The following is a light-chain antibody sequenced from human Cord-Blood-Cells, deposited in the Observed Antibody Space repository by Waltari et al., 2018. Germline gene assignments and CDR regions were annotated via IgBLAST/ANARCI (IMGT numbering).Light chain of an antibody. CDR2: EVS. CDR1: SSDVGGSNY. V-gene: IGLV2-8*01. CDR3: SSYAGSNNWV. J-gene: IGLJ3*02. Sequence: QSALTQPPSASGSPGQSVTISCTGNSSDVGGSNYVSWYQQHPGKAPNLMIYEVSKRPSGVPDRFSGSKSGNTASLTVSGLQAEDEADYYCSSYAGSNNWVFGGGTKLTVL.